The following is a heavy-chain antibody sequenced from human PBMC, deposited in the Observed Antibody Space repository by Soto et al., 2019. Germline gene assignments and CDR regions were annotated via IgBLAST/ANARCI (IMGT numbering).Heavy chain of an antibody. CDR2: IYYSGST. Sequence: SETLSLTCTVSGGSISSGGYYWSWIRQHPGKGLEWIGYIYYSGSTYYNPSLKSRVTISVDTSKNQFSLKLSSVTAADTAVYYCARSEKVGADYWGQGTLVTVSS. CDR3: ARSEKVGADY. V-gene: IGHV4-31*03. J-gene: IGHJ4*02. D-gene: IGHD1-26*01. CDR1: GGSISSGGYY.